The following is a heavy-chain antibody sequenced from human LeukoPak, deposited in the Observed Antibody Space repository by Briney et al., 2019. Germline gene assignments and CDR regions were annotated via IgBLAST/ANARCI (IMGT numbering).Heavy chain of an antibody. CDR1: GFILSGYS. CDR3: ATLGRWQTAAFDT. Sequence: PGGSLRLSCAASGFILSGYSMNWVRQAPGKGLEWISYITTSSSTKYYVDSVKGRFTISRDNAKNSLYLQMNSLRAEDTAVYYCATLGRWQTAAFDTWGQGTMVTVSS. V-gene: IGHV3-48*04. D-gene: IGHD5-24*01. CDR2: ITTSSSTK. J-gene: IGHJ3*02.